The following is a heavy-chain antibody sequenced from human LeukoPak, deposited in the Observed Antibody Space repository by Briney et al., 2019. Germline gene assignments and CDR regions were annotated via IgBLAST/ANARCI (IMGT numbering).Heavy chain of an antibody. J-gene: IGHJ6*02. CDR3: ARDDNYYYYGMDV. Sequence: SQTLSLTCAISGDSVSSNSAAWYWIRQSPSRGLEWLGRTYYRSKWYNDYAVSVKSRITINPDTSKNQFSLQLNSVTPEDTAVYYCARDDNYYYYGMDVWGQGTTVTVSS. CDR1: GDSVSSNSAA. V-gene: IGHV6-1*01. CDR2: TYYRSKWYN.